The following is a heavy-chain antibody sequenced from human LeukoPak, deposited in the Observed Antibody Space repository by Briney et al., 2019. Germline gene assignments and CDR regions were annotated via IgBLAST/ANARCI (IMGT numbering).Heavy chain of an antibody. CDR3: AFCGGDCGGAFDV. V-gene: IGHV1-8*01. CDR1: GYTFTNCD. CDR2: MTPNSGNT. J-gene: IGHJ3*01. D-gene: IGHD2-21*02. Sequence: ASVNVSCKASGYTFTNCDINWLRQATGQGLEWMAWMTPNSGNTGHEQKFQGRVTMTRDISISTAYMELSSLRSEDTAVYYCAFCGGDCGGAFDVWDQGTMVTVSS.